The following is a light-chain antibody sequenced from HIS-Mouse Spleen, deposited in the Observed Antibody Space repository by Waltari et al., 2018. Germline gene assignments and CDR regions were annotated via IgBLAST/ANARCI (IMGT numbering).Light chain of an antibody. CDR2: DAS. V-gene: IGKV3-11*01. CDR1: RSVSSY. J-gene: IGKJ4*01. CDR3: QQRSNWPPRLP. Sequence: EIVLTQSPATLSVSPGERATLSCRASRSVSSYLAWYQQKPGQAPWLLSYDASNTANDIPARFSGSGSGTDFTLTISSLEPEDFAVYYCQQRSNWPPRLPFGGGTKVEIK.